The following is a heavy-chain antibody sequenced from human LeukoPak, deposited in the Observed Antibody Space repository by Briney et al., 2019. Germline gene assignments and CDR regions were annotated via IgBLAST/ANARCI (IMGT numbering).Heavy chain of an antibody. CDR3: ARDKGLAIRAYDI. CDR2: IDAGGNYI. Sequence: GESLKISCVASGFTFSTDNMNWVRQAPGKGLDWVAFIDAGGNYIQYADSVKGRFIISRDNAQNSLFLEVNGLRVEDTAVYYCARDKGLAIRAYDIWGQGTMVTVSS. V-gene: IGHV3-21*06. D-gene: IGHD3-9*01. CDR1: GFTFSTDN. J-gene: IGHJ3*02.